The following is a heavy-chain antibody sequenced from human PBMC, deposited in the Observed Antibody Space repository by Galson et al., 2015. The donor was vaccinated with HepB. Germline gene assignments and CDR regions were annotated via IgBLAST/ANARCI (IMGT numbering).Heavy chain of an antibody. Sequence: SVKVSCKASGYTFTSYAMNWVRQAPGQGLEWMGWINTNTGNPTYAQGFTGRFVFSLDTSVSTAYLQISSLKAEDTAVYYCARSYDSSFFRGRAFDIWGQGTMVTVSS. V-gene: IGHV7-4-1*02. CDR1: GYTFTSYA. CDR3: ARSYDSSFFRGRAFDI. J-gene: IGHJ3*02. CDR2: INTNTGNP. D-gene: IGHD3-22*01.